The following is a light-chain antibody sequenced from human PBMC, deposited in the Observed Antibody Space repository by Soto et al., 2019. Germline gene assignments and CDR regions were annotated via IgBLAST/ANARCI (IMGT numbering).Light chain of an antibody. J-gene: IGKJ1*01. V-gene: IGKV1-5*03. CDR3: QQYNTYST. CDR2: KAS. Sequence: DIQMTQSPSTLSAPVGDRVTITCRASQSISSWLAWYQQKPGKAPKLLIYKASSLESGVPSRFSGSGSGTEFTLTISSLQPDDFATYYCQQYNTYSTFGQGTKVDI. CDR1: QSISSW.